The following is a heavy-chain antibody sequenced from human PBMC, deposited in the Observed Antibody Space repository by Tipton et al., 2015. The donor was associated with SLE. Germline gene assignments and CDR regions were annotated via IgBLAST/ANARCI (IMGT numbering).Heavy chain of an antibody. CDR1: GGSFSGFY. V-gene: IGHV4-34*01. Sequence: TLSLTCAVYGGSFSGFYWSWIRQPPGKGLEWIGEINHIGNTHYNPPLKSRITISVDTSKNQFSLNLSSVTAADTAVYYCARGRGRITIFGVVAYDSWGQGTLVTVSS. D-gene: IGHD3-3*01. J-gene: IGHJ4*02. CDR3: ARGRGRITIFGVVAYDS. CDR2: INHIGNT.